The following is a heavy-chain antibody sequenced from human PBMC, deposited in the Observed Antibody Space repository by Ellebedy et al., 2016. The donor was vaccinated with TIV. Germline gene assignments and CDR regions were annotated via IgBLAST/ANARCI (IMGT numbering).Heavy chain of an antibody. D-gene: IGHD2-8*02. J-gene: IGHJ4*02. Sequence: GGSLRLXCFAFGFTFRTYQMNWVRQAPGKGLEWVSSISGTTTYTYYRDSVKGRFTISRDNAQNSLYLQMSSLRAEDTAMYYCARDSHTESSDLDYWGQGTLVTVSS. V-gene: IGHV3-21*01. CDR3: ARDSHTESSDLDY. CDR2: ISGTTTYT. CDR1: GFTFRTYQ.